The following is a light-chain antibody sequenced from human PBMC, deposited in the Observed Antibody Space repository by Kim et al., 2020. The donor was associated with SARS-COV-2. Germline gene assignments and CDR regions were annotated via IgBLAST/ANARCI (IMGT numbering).Light chain of an antibody. CDR3: MQALQTPWT. V-gene: IGKV2-28*01. CDR2: LGS. J-gene: IGKJ1*01. Sequence: DMGMTKSQLSWPVPPGEPASISCRPGKSFLHRKGYNYLDWYLQKPGQSPQLLIYLGSNRASGVPDRFSGSGSGTDFTLKISRVEAEDVGVYYCMQALQTPWTFGQGTKVDIK. CDR1: KSFLHRKGYNY.